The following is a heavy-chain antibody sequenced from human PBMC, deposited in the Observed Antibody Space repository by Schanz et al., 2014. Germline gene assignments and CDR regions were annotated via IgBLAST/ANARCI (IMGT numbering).Heavy chain of an antibody. D-gene: IGHD3-9*01. CDR3: ARDAADFYDILTEEDY. J-gene: IGHJ4*02. V-gene: IGHV3-30-3*01. CDR1: GFTFSSYA. Sequence: QVQLVESGGGLVKPGRSLRLSCAASGFTFSSYAMHWVRQAPGKGLEWVALISNDGSIKYYADSVEGRFTISRDNSRNTLYLQMNSLRTEDTAVYYCARDAADFYDILTEEDYWGQGTLVTVSS. CDR2: ISNDGSIK.